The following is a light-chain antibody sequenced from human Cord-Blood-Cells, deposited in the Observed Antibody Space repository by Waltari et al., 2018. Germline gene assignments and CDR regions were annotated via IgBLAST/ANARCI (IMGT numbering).Light chain of an antibody. J-gene: IGLJ3*02. CDR1: SSDVGGYNL. Sequence: QPALTPPASVSGSPGQSITISCTGTSSDVGGYNLVSCYQQPPSKPPKLMIYEGSKRPSGVSHRFSGSKCGNPASLTISGVQAEDEADYCCCAYAGSSTLVFGGGTKVTIL. CDR2: EGS. CDR3: CAYAGSSTLV. V-gene: IGLV2-23*01.